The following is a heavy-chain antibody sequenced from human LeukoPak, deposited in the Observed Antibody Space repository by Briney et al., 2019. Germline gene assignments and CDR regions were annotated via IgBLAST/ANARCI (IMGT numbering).Heavy chain of an antibody. CDR1: GFTFSGFA. D-gene: IGHD2-15*01. V-gene: IGHV3-23*01. Sequence: PGGSLRLSCAASGFTFSGFAMSWIRQAPGKGLEWVSSISRSGESTFYADSVRGRFTISRDNSKNTLYLQMNSLRAEDTAVYYCAKDLTVVVAARQGLSGWKTTEPGVVDYWGQGTLVTVSS. J-gene: IGHJ4*02. CDR2: ISRSGEST. CDR3: AKDLTVVVAARQGLSGWKTTEPGVVDY.